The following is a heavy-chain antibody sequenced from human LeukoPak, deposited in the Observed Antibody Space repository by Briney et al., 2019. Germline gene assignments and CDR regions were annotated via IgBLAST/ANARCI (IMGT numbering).Heavy chain of an antibody. CDR3: ATMLTVGATEDFDY. D-gene: IGHD1-26*01. CDR2: FDPEDGET. J-gene: IGHJ4*02. CDR1: GYTLTELS. Sequence: GASVKVSCKVSGYTLTELSMHWVRQAPGKGLEWMGGFDPEDGETIYAQKFQGRVTMTEDISTDTAYMELSCLRSEDTAVYYCATMLTVGATEDFDYWGQGTLVTVSS. V-gene: IGHV1-24*01.